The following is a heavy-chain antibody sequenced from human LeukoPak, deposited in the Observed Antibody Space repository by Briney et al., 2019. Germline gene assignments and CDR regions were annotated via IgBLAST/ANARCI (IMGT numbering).Heavy chain of an antibody. CDR1: GASVSSSH. CDR2: VDYNGST. V-gene: IGHV4-59*02. CDR3: ARGFYEPFAR. D-gene: IGHD2/OR15-2a*01. Sequence: SETLSLTCSVSGASVSSSHWNWIRQSPGKGLEWIANVDYNGSTKYNPSLRGRGTMSLDTSNNQFHLKLESVTAADTARYFCARGFYEPFARWGQGTLVTVSS. J-gene: IGHJ5*02.